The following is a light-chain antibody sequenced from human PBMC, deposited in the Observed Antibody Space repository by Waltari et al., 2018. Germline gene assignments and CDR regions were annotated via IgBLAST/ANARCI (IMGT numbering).Light chain of an antibody. J-gene: IGLJ3*02. V-gene: IGLV2-23*02. CDR1: SLLFGRSNL. CDR3: SSHTSDLSWL. CDR2: EVN. Sequence: SALPPPPPWPGPPGHPSTIPSPGPSLLFGRSNLVPRYQQNPGEVPKLMIYEVNKRPSGVADRFSGSKSGNTATLTISGLQAEDEADYYCSSHTSDLSWLFGGGTKVTVL.